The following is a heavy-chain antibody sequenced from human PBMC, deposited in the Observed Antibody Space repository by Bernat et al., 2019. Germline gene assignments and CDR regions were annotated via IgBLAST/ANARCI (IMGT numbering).Heavy chain of an antibody. CDR3: AKEFGDYGDYYFDY. CDR1: GFTFSSYG. J-gene: IGHJ4*02. D-gene: IGHD4-17*01. V-gene: IGHV3-30*18. Sequence: QVQLVESGGGVVQPGRSLRLSCAASGFTFSSYGMHWVRQAPGKGLGWVAVISYDGSNKYYADSVKGRFTISRDNSKNTLYLQMNSLRAEDTAVYYCAKEFGDYGDYYFDYWGQGTLVTVSS. CDR2: ISYDGSNK.